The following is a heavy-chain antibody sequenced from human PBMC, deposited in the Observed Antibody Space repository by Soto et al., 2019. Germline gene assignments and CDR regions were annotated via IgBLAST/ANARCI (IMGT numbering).Heavy chain of an antibody. D-gene: IGHD6-13*01. V-gene: IGHV6-1*01. J-gene: IGHJ5*02. CDR3: ARDLEGIAAAGPDHRGWFDP. CDR1: GDSVSSNSAA. Sequence: QSQTLSLTCAISGDSVSSNSAAWNWIRQSPSRGLEWLGRTYYRSKWYNDYAVSVKSRITINPDTSKNQFSLQLNSVTPEDTAVYYCARDLEGIAAAGPDHRGWFDPWGQGTLVTVSS. CDR2: TYYRSKWYN.